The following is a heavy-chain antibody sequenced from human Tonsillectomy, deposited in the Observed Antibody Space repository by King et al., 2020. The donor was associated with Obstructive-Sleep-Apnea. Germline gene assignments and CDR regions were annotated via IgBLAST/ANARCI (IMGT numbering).Heavy chain of an antibody. V-gene: IGHV4-34*01. D-gene: IGHD3-22*01. J-gene: IGHJ3*02. Sequence: VQLQQWGAGLLKPSETLSLTCAVYGGSFSGYYCSWIRQPPGKGLEWIGEINHSGSTNYNPSLKSRVTLSVDTSKNQFSLKLSSVTAADTAVYYCARSVSVYDSSGYYSTLGAFDIWGQGTMVTVSS. CDR2: INHSGST. CDR1: GGSFSGYY. CDR3: ARSVSVYDSSGYYSTLGAFDI.